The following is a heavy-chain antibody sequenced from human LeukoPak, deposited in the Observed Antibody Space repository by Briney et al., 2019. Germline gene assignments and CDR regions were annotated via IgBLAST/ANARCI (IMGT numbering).Heavy chain of an antibody. J-gene: IGHJ5*02. Sequence: SETLSLTCTVSGGSISSSSYYWGWIRQPPGKGLEWIASIYYSGSTYYNPSLKSRVTISVDTSKNQFSLKLSSVTAADTAVYYCARHRGLGYCTTTSCYHLDWFDPWGQGALVTVPS. V-gene: IGHV4-39*01. CDR3: ARHRGLGYCTTTSCYHLDWFDP. D-gene: IGHD2-2*01. CDR1: GGSISSSSYY. CDR2: IYYSGST.